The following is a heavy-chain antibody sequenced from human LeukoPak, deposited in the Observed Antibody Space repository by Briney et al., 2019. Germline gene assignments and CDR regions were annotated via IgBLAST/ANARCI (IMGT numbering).Heavy chain of an antibody. CDR2: IYPGDSDT. V-gene: IGHV5-51*01. D-gene: IGHD6-13*01. CDR1: GYRFTRYW. J-gene: IGHJ4*02. CDR3: ARPTYSSIWWDFDY. Sequence: GESLKISCKGSGYRFTRYWIGWARQMPGKGLEWMGIIYPGDSDTRYSPSFRGQVTISADKSISTAYLQWSSLKASDTAMYYCARPTYSSIWWDFDYWGQGTLVTVYS.